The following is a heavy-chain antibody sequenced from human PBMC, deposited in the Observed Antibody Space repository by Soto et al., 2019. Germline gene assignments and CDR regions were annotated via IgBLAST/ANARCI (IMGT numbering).Heavy chain of an antibody. CDR3: AGEPAGDEGGGDY. Sequence: SETLSLTCTVSGGSISSSSYYWGWIRQPPGKGLEWIGSIYYSGSTYYNPSLKSRVTISVDTSKNQFSLKLSSVTAADTAGYSWAGEPAGDEGGGDYWGQGTLVTVSS. V-gene: IGHV4-39*07. J-gene: IGHJ4*02. CDR2: IYYSGST. CDR1: GGSISSSSYY. D-gene: IGHD2-2*01.